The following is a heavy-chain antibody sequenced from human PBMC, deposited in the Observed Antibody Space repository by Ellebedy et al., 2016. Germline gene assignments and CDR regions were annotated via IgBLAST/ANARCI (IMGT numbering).Heavy chain of an antibody. CDR2: ISYDGSNK. CDR1: GFTFSSYG. CDR3: AKEKQWLVPDY. D-gene: IGHD6-19*01. V-gene: IGHV3-30*18. J-gene: IGHJ4*02. Sequence: GESLKISXAASGFTFSSYGMHWVRQAPGKGLEWVAVISYDGSNKYYADSVKGRFTISRDNSKNTLYLQMNSLRAEDTAVYYCAKEKQWLVPDYWGQGTLDTVSS.